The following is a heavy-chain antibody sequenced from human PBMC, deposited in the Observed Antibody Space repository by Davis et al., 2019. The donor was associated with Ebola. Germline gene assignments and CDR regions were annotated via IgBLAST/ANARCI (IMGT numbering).Heavy chain of an antibody. CDR1: GVSITTYF. V-gene: IGHV4-59*12. CDR3: ARDTRPCGGDCYDDTFDM. J-gene: IGHJ3*02. Sequence: PSETLSLTCSVSGVSITTYFWRWIRQPPGKGLEWVGYIHHSGRANANPSLKSRVTFSIDTSKSQVSLKLTSVTAADTAVYYCARDTRPCGGDCYDDTFDMWGQGTMVIVSS. CDR2: IHHSGRA. D-gene: IGHD2-21*01.